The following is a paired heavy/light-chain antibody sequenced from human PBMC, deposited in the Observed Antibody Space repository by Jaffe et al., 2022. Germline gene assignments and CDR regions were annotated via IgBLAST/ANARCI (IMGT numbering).Heavy chain of an antibody. CDR1: GFSLSRYS. CDR2: ISISSSHI. CDR3: ARDLLGYCRGGSCYSPTGFDC. D-gene: IGHD2-15*01. Sequence: EVQLVESGGGLVKPGGSLRLSCAASGFSLSRYSMNWVRQAPGKGLEWVSAISISSSHIYYADSVKGRFTISRDNAKNSLFLQMNSLRDEDTGVYYCARDLLGYCRGGSCYSPTGFDCWGQGTLVTVSS. J-gene: IGHJ4*02. V-gene: IGHV3-21*02.
Light chain of an antibody. CDR3: QQYGTSPLYT. V-gene: IGKV3-20*01. CDR1: QSVSSTY. J-gene: IGKJ2*01. CDR2: AAS. Sequence: EFVLTQSPGTLSLSPGERATLSCRAGQSVSSTYLAWYQHKPGQAPRLLIYAASSRATGIPDRFSGSGSGTDFTLTISRLEPEDSAVYYCQQYGTSPLYTFGQGTKVEIK.